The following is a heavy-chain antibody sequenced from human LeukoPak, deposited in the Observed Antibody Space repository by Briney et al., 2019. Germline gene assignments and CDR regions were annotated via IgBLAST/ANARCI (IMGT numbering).Heavy chain of an antibody. D-gene: IGHD4-11*01. CDR2: VNSDSGGT. Sequence: ASVKVSCKASGYTFTDYHIHWVRQAPGQGLEWMGWVNSDSGGTNYAQKFQGRVTMTRDTSITIAYMELSSLRSDDAAIYYCARDSTATTGLNMDVWGQGTTVTVSS. CDR3: ARDSTATTGLNMDV. J-gene: IGHJ6*02. CDR1: GYTFTDYH. V-gene: IGHV1-2*02.